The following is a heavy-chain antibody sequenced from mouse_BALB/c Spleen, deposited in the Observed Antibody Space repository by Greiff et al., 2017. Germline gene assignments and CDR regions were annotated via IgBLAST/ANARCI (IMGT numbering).Heavy chain of an antibody. V-gene: IGHV14-3*02. CDR1: GFNIKDTY. D-gene: IGHD2-14*01. J-gene: IGHJ2*01. Sequence: EVQLQQSGAELVKPGASVKLSCTASGFNIKDTYMHWVKQRPEQGLEWIGRIDPANGNTKYDPKFQGKATRTADTSSNPAYLQRSSLTSEDTAVYYCASYRYYWGQGTTLTVSS. CDR2: IDPANGNT. CDR3: ASYRYY.